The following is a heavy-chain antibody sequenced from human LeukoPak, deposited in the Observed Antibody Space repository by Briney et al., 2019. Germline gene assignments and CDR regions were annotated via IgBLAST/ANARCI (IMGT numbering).Heavy chain of an antibody. V-gene: IGHV3-23*01. D-gene: IGHD3-10*01. CDR3: ANHGGSGSSGGVYAFDI. CDR2: ISGSGGST. Sequence: GGSLRLSCAASGFTFSSYAMSWVRQAPGKGLEWVSAISGSGGSTYYADSVKGRFTISRDNSKNTLNLQMSSLRAEDTAVYYCANHGGSGSSGGVYAFDIWGQGTMVTVSS. CDR1: GFTFSSYA. J-gene: IGHJ3*02.